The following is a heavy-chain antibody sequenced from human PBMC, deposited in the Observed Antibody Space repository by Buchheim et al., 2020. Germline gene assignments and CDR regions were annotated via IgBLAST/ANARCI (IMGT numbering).Heavy chain of an antibody. D-gene: IGHD1/OR15-1a*01. CDR3: ARDRTSMDV. J-gene: IGHJ6*02. Sequence: EVQLVESGGGLVQPGGSLRLSCAASGLTFSTYSMNWVRQAPGKGLEWVSYISGSTKTIYYADSVRGRFTISRDNAQNSMYLQMNSLRAEDTAVYYCARDRTSMDVWGRGTT. CDR2: ISGSTKTI. V-gene: IGHV3-48*01. CDR1: GLTFSTYS.